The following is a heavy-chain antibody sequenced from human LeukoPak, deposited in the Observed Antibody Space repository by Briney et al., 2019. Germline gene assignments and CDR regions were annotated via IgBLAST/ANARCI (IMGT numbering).Heavy chain of an antibody. CDR2: IDPSGGGT. CDR1: GYTFTTYY. D-gene: IGHD5-18*01. Sequence: ASVKVSCKASGYTFTTYYMHWVRQAPGQGLEWMGIIDPSGGGTNYAQKFQGRVTMTRDTSTSTVYMELSSLRSEDTAVYYCARVGRVGYSYGYDAFDIWGQGTMVTVSS. V-gene: IGHV1-46*01. CDR3: ARVGRVGYSYGYDAFDI. J-gene: IGHJ3*02.